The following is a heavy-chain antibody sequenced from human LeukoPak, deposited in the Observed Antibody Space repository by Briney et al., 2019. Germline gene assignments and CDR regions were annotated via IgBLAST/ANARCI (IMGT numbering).Heavy chain of an antibody. D-gene: IGHD2-2*01. J-gene: IGHJ4*02. CDR1: GFTFSRYA. CDR2: INTDSSYI. Sequence: GGSLRLPCAASGFTFSRYAMNWVRQAPGKGLEWVSYINTDSSYIHYADSVKGRFTISRDNARNTLYLQLSSLRAEDSGVYYCARDTFQPGLIDSWGQGTLVTVSS. V-gene: IGHV3-21*05. CDR3: ARDTFQPGLIDS.